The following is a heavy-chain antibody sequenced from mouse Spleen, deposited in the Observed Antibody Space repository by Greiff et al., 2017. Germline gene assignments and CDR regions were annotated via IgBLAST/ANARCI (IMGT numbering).Heavy chain of an antibody. J-gene: IGHJ3*01. V-gene: IGHV14-1*02. CDR3: ARGYRYDEAFAY. Sequence: EVQLQQSGAELVRPGALVKLSCKASGFNIKDYYMHWVKQRPEQGLEWIGWIDPENGNTIYDPKFQGKASITADTSSNTAYLQLSSLTSEDTAVYYCARGYRYDEAFAYWGQGTLVTVSA. D-gene: IGHD2-14*01. CDR1: GFNIKDYY. CDR2: IDPENGNT.